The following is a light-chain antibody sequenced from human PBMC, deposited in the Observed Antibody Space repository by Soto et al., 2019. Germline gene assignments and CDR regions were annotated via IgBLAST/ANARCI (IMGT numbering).Light chain of an antibody. CDR3: QQANNFLPVT. CDR1: QGISSW. V-gene: IGKV1-12*01. Sequence: DIQITQSPSSVSASVGDRVTITCRASQGISSWLAWYQHKPGKAXKLLIYAASTLQSGVPSRFSGSGYGTDFTLTISSLQPEDFANYYCQQANNFLPVTFGQGTRLEIK. CDR2: AAS. J-gene: IGKJ5*01.